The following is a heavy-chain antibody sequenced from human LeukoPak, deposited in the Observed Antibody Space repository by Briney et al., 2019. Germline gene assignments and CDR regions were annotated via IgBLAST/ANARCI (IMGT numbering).Heavy chain of an antibody. V-gene: IGHV3-48*01. Sequence: GGSLRLSCAASGFTFSTNSMNWVRQAPGKGLEWVSYISSSSSTIYYADSVKGRFTISRDNAKNSLYLQMNNLNPEDTAVYYCTTDLPSRSRWSNDWWGQGTQVTVSS. CDR2: ISSSSSTI. J-gene: IGHJ4*02. CDR3: TTDLPSRSRWSNDW. D-gene: IGHD6-13*01. CDR1: GFTFSTNS.